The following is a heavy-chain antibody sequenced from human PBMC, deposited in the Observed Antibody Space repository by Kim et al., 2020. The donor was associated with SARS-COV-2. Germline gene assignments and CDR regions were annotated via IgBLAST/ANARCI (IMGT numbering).Heavy chain of an antibody. J-gene: IGHJ5*02. CDR1: GYTFTGYY. Sequence: ASVTVSCKASGYTFTGYYMHWVRQAPGQGLEWMGRINPNSGGTNYAQKFQGRVTMTRDTSISTAYMELSRLRSDDTAVYYCARVRAGRAARPWWFDPWGQGTLVTVSS. CDR2: INPNSGGT. D-gene: IGHD6-6*01. CDR3: ARVRAGRAARPWWFDP. V-gene: IGHV1-2*06.